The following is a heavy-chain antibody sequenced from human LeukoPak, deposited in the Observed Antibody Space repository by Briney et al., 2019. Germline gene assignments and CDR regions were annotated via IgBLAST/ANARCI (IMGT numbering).Heavy chain of an antibody. CDR2: ISAYNGNT. J-gene: IGHJ4*02. V-gene: IGHV1-18*01. D-gene: IGHD3-22*01. CDR1: GYTFTSYG. CDR3: ARDHHNYYDSSGYPSGADY. Sequence: GASVKVSCKASGYTFTSYGISRVRQAPGQGLEWMGWISAYNGNTNYAQKLQGRVTMTTDTSTSTAYMELRSLRSDDTAAYYCARDHHNYYDSSGYPSGADYWGQGTLVTVSS.